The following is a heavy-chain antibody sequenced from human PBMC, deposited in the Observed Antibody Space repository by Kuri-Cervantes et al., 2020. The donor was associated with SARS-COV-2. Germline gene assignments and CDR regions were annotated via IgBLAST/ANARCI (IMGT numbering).Heavy chain of an antibody. J-gene: IGHJ4*02. CDR1: GYTLTDYY. D-gene: IGHD5-18*01. CDR2: INPNGGT. V-gene: IGHV1-2*02. CDR3: AREQRTDGYRDGVDL. Sequence: ASVKVSCKASGYTLTDYYLHWVRQAPGQGLEWMGWINPNGGTNSAQRLQGRATVTRDTSFNTVYVELSMLRTDDTAVYYSAREQRTDGYRDGVDLWGQGTLVTVSS.